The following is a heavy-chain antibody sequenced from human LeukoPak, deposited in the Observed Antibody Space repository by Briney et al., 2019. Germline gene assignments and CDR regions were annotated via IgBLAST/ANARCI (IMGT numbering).Heavy chain of an antibody. Sequence: GGSLRLSCAASGFTFSSYDMSWVRQAPGKGLEWVSAISGSGGSTYYADSVKGRFTISRDNSKNTLYLQMNSLRAEDTAVYYCASSDYYDSSGYYLNWFDPWGQGTLVTVSS. CDR1: GFTFSSYD. CDR3: ASSDYYDSSGYYLNWFDP. D-gene: IGHD3-22*01. V-gene: IGHV3-23*01. J-gene: IGHJ5*02. CDR2: ISGSGGST.